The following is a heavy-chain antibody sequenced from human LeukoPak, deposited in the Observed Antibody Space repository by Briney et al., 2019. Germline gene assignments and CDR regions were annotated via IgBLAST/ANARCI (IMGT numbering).Heavy chain of an antibody. J-gene: IGHJ3*02. CDR2: MKQDGSQK. V-gene: IGHV3-7*01. CDR3: ARGGTYDI. CDR1: GFTFSRYW. Sequence: GGSLRLSCVASGFTFSRYWMTWFRQAPGKGLEWVANMKQDGSQKNYVDSVKGRFTISRDNAKKSLYLQMNSLRGEDTAVYYCARGGTYDIWGQXTXVTVSS.